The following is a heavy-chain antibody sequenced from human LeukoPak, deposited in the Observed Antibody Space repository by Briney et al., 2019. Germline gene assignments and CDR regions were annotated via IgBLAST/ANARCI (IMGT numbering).Heavy chain of an antibody. CDR2: IIPIFGTA. J-gene: IGHJ4*02. CDR3: ARAPTYYDILS. D-gene: IGHD3-9*01. Sequence: SVKVSFKASGGTFISYAISWVRQAPGQGLEWMGGIIPIFGTANYAQKFQGRVTITADKSTSTAYMELSSLRSEDTAVYYCARAPTYYDILSWGQGTLVTVSS. CDR1: GGTFISYA. V-gene: IGHV1-69*06.